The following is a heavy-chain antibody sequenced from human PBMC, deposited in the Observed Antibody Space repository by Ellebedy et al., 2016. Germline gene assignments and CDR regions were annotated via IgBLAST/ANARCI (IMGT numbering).Heavy chain of an antibody. Sequence: SQTLSLTCVISGDSVSSNSVGWNWLRQSPSRGLEWLGRTYYRYKWYTDYAVSVKSRITFNADTSKNQFSLQLNSVTPEDTAVYYCARGFRNAFDFWGQGTLVTVSS. CDR1: GDSVSSNSVG. CDR3: ARGFRNAFDF. V-gene: IGHV6-1*01. J-gene: IGHJ3*01. CDR2: TYYRYKWYT.